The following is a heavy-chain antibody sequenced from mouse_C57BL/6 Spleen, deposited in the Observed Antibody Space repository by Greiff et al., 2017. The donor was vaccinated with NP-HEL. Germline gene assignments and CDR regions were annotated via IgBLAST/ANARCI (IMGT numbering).Heavy chain of an antibody. CDR3: ARSEPIYYGSSWYFDV. CDR1: GYAFSSYW. J-gene: IGHJ1*03. D-gene: IGHD1-1*01. V-gene: IGHV1-80*01. Sequence: VQLQQSGASVKISCKASGYAFSSYWMNWVKQRPGKGLEWIGQIYPGDGDTNYNGKFKGKATLTADKSSSTAYMQLSSLTSEDSAVYFCARSEPIYYGSSWYFDVWGTGTTVTVSS. CDR2: IYPGDGDT.